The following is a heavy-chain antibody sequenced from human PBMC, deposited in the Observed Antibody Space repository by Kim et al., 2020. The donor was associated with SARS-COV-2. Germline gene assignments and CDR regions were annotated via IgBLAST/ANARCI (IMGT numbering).Heavy chain of an antibody. Sequence: SETLSLTCTVSGGSISSSSYYWGWIRQPPGKGLEWIGSIYYSGSTYYNPSLKSRVTISVDTSKNQFSLKLSSVTAADTAVYYCAREVGARGYYGMDVWGQGTTVTVSS. CDR3: AREVGARGYYGMDV. V-gene: IGHV4-39*07. J-gene: IGHJ6*02. CDR2: IYYSGST. D-gene: IGHD1-26*01. CDR1: GGSISSSSYY.